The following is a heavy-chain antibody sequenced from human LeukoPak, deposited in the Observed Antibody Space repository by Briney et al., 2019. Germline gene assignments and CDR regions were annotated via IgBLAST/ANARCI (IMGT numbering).Heavy chain of an antibody. Sequence: PGGSLRLSCAASGFTFSNYWMTWVRQAPGKGLEWVANMKPDGSEEYYVDSVRGRFTVSRDNAGNSLYLKMDSLRAEDTAVYYCARGGGGGGYYSDSYGHPHFDCWGPGTLVTVSS. V-gene: IGHV3-7*01. CDR1: GFTFSNYW. CDR2: MKPDGSEE. J-gene: IGHJ4*02. D-gene: IGHD3-22*01. CDR3: ARGGGGGGYYSDSYGHPHFDC.